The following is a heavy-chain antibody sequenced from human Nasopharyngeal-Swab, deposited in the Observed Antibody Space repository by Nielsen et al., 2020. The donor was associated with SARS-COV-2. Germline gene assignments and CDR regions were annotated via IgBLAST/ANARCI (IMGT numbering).Heavy chain of an antibody. Sequence: WIRQPPGKGLEWIGSIYYSGITYYNPSLKSRVTISVDTSKNQFSLKLSSVTAADTAVYYCARHEGHEDYFDYWGQGTLVTVSS. J-gene: IGHJ4*02. V-gene: IGHV4-39*01. CDR2: IYYSGIT. CDR3: ARHEGHEDYFDY.